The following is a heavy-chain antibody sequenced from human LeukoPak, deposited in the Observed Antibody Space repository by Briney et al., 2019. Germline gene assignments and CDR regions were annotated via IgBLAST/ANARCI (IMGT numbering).Heavy chain of an antibody. CDR1: GGSISSYY. CDR3: VRVYSDSSGYYYFPFDY. D-gene: IGHD3-22*01. J-gene: IGHJ4*02. V-gene: IGHV4-59*01. Sequence: PSETLSLTCTVSGGSISSYYWSWIRQPPGKGLEWIGYIYYSGGTNYNPSLRGRVSISVDTSKNQFSLKLSSVTAADTAVYYCVRVYSDSSGYYYFPFDYWGQGTLVTVSS. CDR2: IYYSGGT.